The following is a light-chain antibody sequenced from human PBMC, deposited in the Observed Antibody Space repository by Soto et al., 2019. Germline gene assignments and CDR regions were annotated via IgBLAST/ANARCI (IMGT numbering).Light chain of an antibody. CDR1: SSNIGNNY. Sequence: QSVLTQPPSVSAAPGQKVTISCSGSSSNIGNNYVSWYQQLPGTAPKFLIYDNDQRPSGIPDRFSASKSGTTATLGITGLQTGDEADYYCGTWDSSLSVVVFGGGTKLTVL. CDR2: DND. J-gene: IGLJ2*01. CDR3: GTWDSSLSVVV. V-gene: IGLV1-51*01.